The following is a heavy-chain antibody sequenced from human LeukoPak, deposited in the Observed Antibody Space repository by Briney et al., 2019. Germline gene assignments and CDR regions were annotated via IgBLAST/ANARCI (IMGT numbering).Heavy chain of an antibody. Sequence: PGGSLRLSCAASGFTFRSYGMHWVRQAPGKGLEWVAVIWYDGSNKYYADSVKGRFTVSRDNSKNTLYLQMSSLRAEDTAVYYCATAVASSSGWYADYWGQGTLVTVSS. CDR2: IWYDGSNK. CDR1: GFTFRSYG. J-gene: IGHJ4*02. V-gene: IGHV3-33*01. D-gene: IGHD6-19*01. CDR3: ATAVASSSGWYADY.